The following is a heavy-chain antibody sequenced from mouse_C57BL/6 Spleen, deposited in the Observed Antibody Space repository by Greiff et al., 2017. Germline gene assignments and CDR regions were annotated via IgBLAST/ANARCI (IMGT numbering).Heavy chain of an antibody. CDR3: AREDYSNSAWFAY. CDR1: GYAFTNYL. CDR2: INPGSGGT. Sequence: QVHVKQSGAELVRPGTSVKVSCKASGYAFTNYLIEWVKQRPGQGLEWIGVINPGSGGTNYNEKFKGKATLTADKSSSTAYMQLSSLTSEDSAVYFCAREDYSNSAWFAYWGQGTLVTVSA. V-gene: IGHV1-54*01. J-gene: IGHJ3*01. D-gene: IGHD2-5*01.